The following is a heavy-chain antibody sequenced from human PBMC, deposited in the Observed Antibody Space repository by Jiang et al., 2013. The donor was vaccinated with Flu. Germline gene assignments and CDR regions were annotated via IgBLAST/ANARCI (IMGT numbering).Heavy chain of an antibody. CDR3: ALAIDGNFFFDY. D-gene: IGHD5-24*01. Sequence: MGIMHVGYSDTRYSPSFQGQVTLSADKSLDTAYLQWSRLQASDTAMYYCALAIDGNFFFDYLGQGTLVTVSS. J-gene: IGHJ4*02. CDR2: MHVGYSDT. V-gene: IGHV5-51*01.